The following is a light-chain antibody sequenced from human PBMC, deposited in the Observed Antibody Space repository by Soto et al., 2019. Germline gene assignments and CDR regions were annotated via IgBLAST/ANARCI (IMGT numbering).Light chain of an antibody. V-gene: IGKV3-20*01. CDR2: DSS. CDR3: QQYGDSPQT. Sequence: DIVLTQSPGTLSLSPGDRATLSCRASQSVSSSSLAWYQQKPGQAPRLLIYDSSNRATGIPDRFNGGGSGTDFTLTISRLEPEDFAVYFCQQYGDSPQTFGQGTKVDIK. CDR1: QSVSSSS. J-gene: IGKJ1*01.